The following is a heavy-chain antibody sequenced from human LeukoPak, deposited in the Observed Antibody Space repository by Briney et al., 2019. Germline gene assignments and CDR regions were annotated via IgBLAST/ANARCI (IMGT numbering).Heavy chain of an antibody. CDR2: ISGSGGST. CDR3: ATGVSGSYYKRPDY. Sequence: GRSLRLSCAASGFTFSSYAMSWVRQAPGKGLEWVSAISGSGGSTYYADSVKGRFTISRDNSKNTLYLQMNSLRAEDTAVYYCATGVSGSYYKRPDYWGQGTLVTVSS. D-gene: IGHD3-10*01. J-gene: IGHJ4*02. CDR1: GFTFSSYA. V-gene: IGHV3-23*01.